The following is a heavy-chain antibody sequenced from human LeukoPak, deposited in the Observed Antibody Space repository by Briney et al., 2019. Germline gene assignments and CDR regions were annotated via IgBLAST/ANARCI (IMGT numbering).Heavy chain of an antibody. D-gene: IGHD2-15*01. CDR1: GFTFSTYD. CDR3: AKSPGRYCSGGSCYSY. Sequence: GRSLRLSCAASGFTFSTYDMHWVRQAPGKGLEWVAVISYDGSNKYYADSVKGRFTISRDNSKNTLYLQLNGLRAEDTAVYYCAKSPGRYCSGGSCYSYWGQGTLVTVSS. V-gene: IGHV3-30*18. J-gene: IGHJ4*02. CDR2: ISYDGSNK.